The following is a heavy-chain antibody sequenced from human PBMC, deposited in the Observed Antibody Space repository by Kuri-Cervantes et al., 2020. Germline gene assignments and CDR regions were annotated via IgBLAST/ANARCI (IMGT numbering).Heavy chain of an antibody. Sequence: GSLRLSCTVSGGSISSSSYYWGWIRQPPGKGLEWIGSIYYSGSTYYNPSLKSRVTISVDTSKNQFSLKLSSVTAADTAVYYCARSPSDYVRYFDYWGQGTLVTVSS. D-gene: IGHD3-16*01. J-gene: IGHJ4*02. CDR3: ARSPSDYVRYFDY. V-gene: IGHV4-39*07. CDR2: IYYSGST. CDR1: GGSISSSSYY.